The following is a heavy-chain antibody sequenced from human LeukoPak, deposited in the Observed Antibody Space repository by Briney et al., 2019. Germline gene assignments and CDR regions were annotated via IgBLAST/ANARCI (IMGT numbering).Heavy chain of an antibody. Sequence: PGGALRLSCAASGFTFDDYAMYWGRQAPGKGLGWVSLISGDGGSAYYADSVKGRFTISRDNSKNSLYLQMNSLRTEGTALYYCAKVMVRGVFLPSWFDPWGQGTLVTVSS. CDR2: ISGDGGSA. V-gene: IGHV3-43*02. J-gene: IGHJ5*02. CDR3: AKVMVRGVFLPSWFDP. D-gene: IGHD3-10*01. CDR1: GFTFDDYA.